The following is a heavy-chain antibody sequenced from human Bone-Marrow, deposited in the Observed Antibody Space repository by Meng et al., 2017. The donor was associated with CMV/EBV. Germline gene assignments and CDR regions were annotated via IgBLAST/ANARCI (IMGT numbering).Heavy chain of an antibody. V-gene: IGHV1-69*04. CDR1: GYSFTNYG. CDR3: ARDTPTYSGSLHSHYFDY. CDR2: IIPILGIA. D-gene: IGHD1-26*01. Sequence: SVKVSCKASGYSFTNYGISWVRQAPGQGLEWMGRIIPILGIANYAQKFQGRVTITADKSTSTAYMELSSLRSEDTAVYYCARDTPTYSGSLHSHYFDYWGQGTLVTVSS. J-gene: IGHJ4*02.